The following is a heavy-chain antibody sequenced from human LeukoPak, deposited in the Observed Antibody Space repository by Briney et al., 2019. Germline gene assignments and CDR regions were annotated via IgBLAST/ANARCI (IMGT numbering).Heavy chain of an antibody. D-gene: IGHD3-10*01. CDR2: IYPHDSDT. Sequence: PGESLKISCEGSGYTFTTYWIGWVRQMPGKGLEWMGVIYPHDSDTTYSPSFQGQVTISADKSTNTAYLHWNSLKASDTAMYYCARLTLIRGVILPFDSWGRGTLVTVSP. CDR3: ARLTLIRGVILPFDS. V-gene: IGHV5-51*01. CDR1: GYTFTTYW. J-gene: IGHJ4*02.